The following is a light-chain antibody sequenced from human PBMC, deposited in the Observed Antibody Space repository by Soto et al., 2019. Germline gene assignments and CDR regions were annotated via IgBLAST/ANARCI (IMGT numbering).Light chain of an antibody. CDR2: YDS. CDR3: QVWDSSSDHVV. Sequence: SYELTQPPSVSVAPGKTARITCGGNNIGSKSVHWYQQKPVQAPVLVISYDSDRPSGIPERFSGSNPGNTATLTISRVEAGDEADYYCQVWDSSSDHVVFGGGTKRTVL. CDR1: NIGSKS. J-gene: IGLJ2*01. V-gene: IGLV3-21*04.